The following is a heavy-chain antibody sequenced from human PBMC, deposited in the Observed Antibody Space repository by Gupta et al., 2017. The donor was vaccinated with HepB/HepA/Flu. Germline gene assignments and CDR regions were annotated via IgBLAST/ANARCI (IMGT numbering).Heavy chain of an antibody. V-gene: IGHV4-39*01. CDR3: ARHSKAGGFVVVMYYFVD. Sequence: HLQLQESGPGLVRPSETLSLTCSVSGDSINSNNYNWAWLRQPPGKGLEWIGSIHYSGSTYYAPSLKRRGTMSVDTSKSQFSRKLNSVTAAETALYFCARHSKAGGFVVVMYYFVDWGQGTLVTVSS. D-gene: IGHD2-15*01. CDR1: GDSINSNNYN. J-gene: IGHJ4*02. CDR2: IHYSGST.